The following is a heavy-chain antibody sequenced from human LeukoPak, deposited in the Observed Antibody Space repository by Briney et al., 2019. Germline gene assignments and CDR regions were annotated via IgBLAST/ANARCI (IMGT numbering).Heavy chain of an antibody. V-gene: IGHV3-23*01. Sequence: PGGSLRLFCGASGFPLSSYAMRWVRQAPGRGVVGVSAICGCGGSTYYAPSEKGRFTISRDNSKNTLYLQMNSLRAEDTAVYYCAKDYGRYYGSGSYYNVVATYYYYGMDVWGQGTTVTVSS. D-gene: IGHD3-10*01. J-gene: IGHJ6*02. CDR2: ICGCGGST. CDR3: AKDYGRYYGSGSYYNVVATYYYYGMDV. CDR1: GFPLSSYA.